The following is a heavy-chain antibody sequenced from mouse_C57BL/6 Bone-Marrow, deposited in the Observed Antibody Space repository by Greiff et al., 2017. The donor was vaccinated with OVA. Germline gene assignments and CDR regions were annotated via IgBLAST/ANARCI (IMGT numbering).Heavy chain of an antibody. CDR1: GYAFSSYW. CDR3: ESGGYDSPWFAY. J-gene: IGHJ3*01. CDR2: IYPGDGDT. Sequence: QVQLQQSGAELVKPGASVKISCKASGYAFSSYWMNWVKQRPGKGLEWIGHIYPGDGDTNYNGTFKGKATLTADKSSSTAYMQLRSLTSEDSAVYVCESGGYDSPWFAYWGQGTLVTVSA. V-gene: IGHV1-80*01. D-gene: IGHD1-1*01.